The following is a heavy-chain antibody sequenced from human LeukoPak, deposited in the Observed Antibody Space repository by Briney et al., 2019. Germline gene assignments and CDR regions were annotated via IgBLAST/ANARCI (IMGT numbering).Heavy chain of an antibody. CDR3: MRQPPYGSGTPNSHY. Sequence: GESLKISCKGSGYRFTTYWIGWVRQMSGKGLEWMWIIYPGDSDTRYSPSFQGQATISADKSIRTAYLQWSSLKALDTAMYYCMRQPPYGSGTPNSHYWGQGTLVTVSS. CDR1: GYRFTTYW. V-gene: IGHV5-51*01. D-gene: IGHD3-10*01. J-gene: IGHJ4*02. CDR2: IYPGDSDT.